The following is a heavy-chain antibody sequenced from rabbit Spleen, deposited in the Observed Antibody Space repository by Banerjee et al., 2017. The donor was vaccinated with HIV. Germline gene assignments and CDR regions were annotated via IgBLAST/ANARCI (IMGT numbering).Heavy chain of an antibody. CDR3: ARDAGTSFSTYGMDL. V-gene: IGHV1S40*01. CDR2: IDAGSSGFT. J-gene: IGHJ6*01. CDR1: GVSFSGDSY. Sequence: QQLEESGGGLVKPGASLTLTCKASGVSFSGDSYMCWVRQAPGRGLEWIACIDAGSSGFTYFASWAKGRVTISKTSSTTVTLQMTSLTAADTATYFCARDAGTSFSTYGMDLWGPGTLVTVS. D-gene: IGHD8-1*01.